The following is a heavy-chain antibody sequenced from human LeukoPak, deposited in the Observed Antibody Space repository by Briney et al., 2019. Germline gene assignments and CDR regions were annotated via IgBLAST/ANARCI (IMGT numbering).Heavy chain of an antibody. V-gene: IGHV4-34*01. Sequence: PSETLSLTGAVYGGSFSGNYWTLIRQTPGRGLEWIGESSPTGDITGYNPSLKGRATISVDSSKNQFSLKLTSVTAADTGVYYCARVPDFIARPCDSWGPGTLVTVSS. J-gene: IGHJ4*02. CDR3: ARVPDFIARPCDS. CDR2: SSPTGDIT. D-gene: IGHD2-21*01. CDR1: GGSFSGNY.